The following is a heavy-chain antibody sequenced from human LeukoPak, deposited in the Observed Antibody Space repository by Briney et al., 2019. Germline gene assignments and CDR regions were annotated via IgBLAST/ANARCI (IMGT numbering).Heavy chain of an antibody. CDR1: GGSFSGYY. D-gene: IGHD3-22*01. V-gene: IGHV4-34*01. CDR3: ARGVYYYDSSGYLAN. CDR2: INHSGST. Sequence: SETLSLTCAVYGGSFSGYYWSWIRQPPGKGLEWIGEINHSGSTNYNPSLKSRVTISVDTSKNQFSLKLSSVTAADAAEYYCARGVYYYDSSGYLANWGQGTLVTVSS. J-gene: IGHJ4*02.